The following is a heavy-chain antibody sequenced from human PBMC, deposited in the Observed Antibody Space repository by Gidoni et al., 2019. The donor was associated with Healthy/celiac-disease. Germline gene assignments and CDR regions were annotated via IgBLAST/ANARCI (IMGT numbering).Heavy chain of an antibody. CDR3: AKDRSKIVVVVAARKAWFDP. CDR1: GFTLSSYA. V-gene: IGHV3-23*01. Sequence: EVQLLESGGGLVQPGGSLRLSGAASGFTLSSYAMSWVRQAPGKGLEWVSAISGSGGSTYYADSVKGRFTISRDNSKNTLYLQMNSLRAEDTAVYYCAKDRSKIVVVVAARKAWFDPWGQGTLVTVSS. CDR2: ISGSGGST. D-gene: IGHD2-15*01. J-gene: IGHJ5*02.